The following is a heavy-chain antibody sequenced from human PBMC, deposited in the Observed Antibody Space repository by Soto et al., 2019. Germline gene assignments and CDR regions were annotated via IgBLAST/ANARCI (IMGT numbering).Heavy chain of an antibody. V-gene: IGHV1-18*01. J-gene: IGHJ6*02. CDR1: GYTFTSYG. Sequence: ASVKVSCKASGYTFTSYGISWVRQAPGQGLEWMGWISAYNGNTNYAQKLQGRVTMTTDTSTSTAYMELRSLRSDDTAVYYCARPHGSSGYYSYYGMDVWGQGTTVTVSS. CDR3: ARPHGSSGYYSYYGMDV. D-gene: IGHD3-22*01. CDR2: ISAYNGNT.